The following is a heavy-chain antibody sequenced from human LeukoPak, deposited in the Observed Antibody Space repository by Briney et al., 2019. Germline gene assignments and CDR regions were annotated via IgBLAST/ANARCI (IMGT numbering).Heavy chain of an antibody. CDR3: AKAASKRTDYGDYAFYYYMDV. CDR1: GFTFSSYE. Sequence: GGSLRLSCAASGFTFSSYEMNWVRQAPGKGLEWVSYISSSGSTIYYADSVKGRFTISRDNAKNSLYLQMNSLRAEDTAVYYCAKAASKRTDYGDYAFYYYMDVWGKGTTVTISS. CDR2: ISSSGSTI. J-gene: IGHJ6*03. D-gene: IGHD4-17*01. V-gene: IGHV3-48*03.